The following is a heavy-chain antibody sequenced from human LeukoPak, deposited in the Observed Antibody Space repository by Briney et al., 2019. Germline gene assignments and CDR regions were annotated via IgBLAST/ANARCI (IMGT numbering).Heavy chain of an antibody. CDR3: AKASDSAWRDDLDY. V-gene: IGHV3-23*01. CDR1: GFTFSTYA. J-gene: IGHJ4*02. Sequence: GGSLRLSCAASGFTFSTYAMSWVRQAPGKGLEWLSAISGTAGSTNYADSVKGRFAISRDNSQNTLSLQMHSLRAEDTAFYYCAKASDSAWRDDLDYWGQGTLVTVSS. CDR2: ISGTAGST. D-gene: IGHD6-19*01.